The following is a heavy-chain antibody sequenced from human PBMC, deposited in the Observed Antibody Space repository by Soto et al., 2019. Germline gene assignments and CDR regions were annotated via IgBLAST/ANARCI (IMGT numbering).Heavy chain of an antibody. CDR3: AREGGRTIFGVVIIQQNY. Sequence: ASVKVSCKASGYTFTNYAMHWVRQAPGQRLEWMGWINVGNGNTKYSQKFQGRVTITRDISASTAYMEVSSLRSEDTAVYFCAREGGRTIFGVVIIQQNYWGQGPLDTVSS. CDR1: GYTFTNYA. V-gene: IGHV1-3*01. J-gene: IGHJ4*02. D-gene: IGHD3-3*01. CDR2: INVGNGNT.